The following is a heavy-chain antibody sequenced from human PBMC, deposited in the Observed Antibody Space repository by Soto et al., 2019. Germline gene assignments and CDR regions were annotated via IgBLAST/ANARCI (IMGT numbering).Heavy chain of an antibody. V-gene: IGHV4-59*08. CDR2: IYFSGST. CDR3: ARRLEWPHSY. D-gene: IGHD3-3*01. Sequence: SDTLSLTCTVSGAYINSYYWTWIRQPPGKGLEWVGHIYFSGSTKYNPSLDSRVTISVDTSKNLFSLTLKSVTAADTAVYYCARRLEWPHSYWGQGTQVTVCS. J-gene: IGHJ4*02. CDR1: GAYINSYY.